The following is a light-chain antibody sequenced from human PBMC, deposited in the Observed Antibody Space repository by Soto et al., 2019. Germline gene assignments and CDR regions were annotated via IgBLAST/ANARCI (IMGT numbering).Light chain of an antibody. J-gene: IGLJ1*01. CDR3: SSFTTGSTRV. Sequence: QSALTQPASVSGSPGQSITISCTGTSSDVGAYNYVAWYQQHPGKAPQLMIYDVSSRPSVVSYRFSGSKSGNTASLTISGLQAEDEADYYCSSFTTGSTRVFGTGTKVTVL. V-gene: IGLV2-14*03. CDR1: SSDVGAYNY. CDR2: DVS.